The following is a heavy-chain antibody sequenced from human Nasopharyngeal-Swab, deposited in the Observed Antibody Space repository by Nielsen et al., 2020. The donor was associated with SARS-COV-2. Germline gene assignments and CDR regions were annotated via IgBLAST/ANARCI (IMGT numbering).Heavy chain of an antibody. CDR1: GFTFDDYA. Sequence: GGSLRLSCAASGFTFDDYAMHWVRQAPGKGLEWVSGISWNSGSIGYADSVKGRFTISRDNAKNSLYLQMNSLRAEDTALYYCAKLPRIAAAGTSVDYWGQGTLVTVSS. D-gene: IGHD6-13*01. CDR2: ISWNSGSI. J-gene: IGHJ4*02. V-gene: IGHV3-9*01. CDR3: AKLPRIAAAGTSVDY.